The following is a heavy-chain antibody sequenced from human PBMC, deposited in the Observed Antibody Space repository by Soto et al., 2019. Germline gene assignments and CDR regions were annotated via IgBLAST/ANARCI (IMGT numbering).Heavy chain of an antibody. CDR2: IYPGDSDT. D-gene: IGHD3-22*01. CDR1: GYNFTNCW. V-gene: IGHV5-51*01. Sequence: GESLKISCKVSGYNFTNCWIGWVRQMPGKGLEWMVIIYPGDSDTRYSPSFQGQVTISADKSISTAYLQWSSLKASDTAMFYCARHAASGYDSFDIWGQGTMVTVSS. J-gene: IGHJ3*02. CDR3: ARHAASGYDSFDI.